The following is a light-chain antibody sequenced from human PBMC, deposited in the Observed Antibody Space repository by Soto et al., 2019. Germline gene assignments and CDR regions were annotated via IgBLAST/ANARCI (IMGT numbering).Light chain of an antibody. V-gene: IGKV1-39*01. CDR2: AAF. CDR3: QQSYSTPRT. Sequence: DIQMTQSPSSLSASVGDRVTIACRTSQSISNYLNWYQQKPGKAPKLLIYAAFSLQSGVPSRFSGSGSGTEFTLTISSLRAEDFATYYCQQSYSTPRTFGQGTKVDIK. CDR1: QSISNY. J-gene: IGKJ1*01.